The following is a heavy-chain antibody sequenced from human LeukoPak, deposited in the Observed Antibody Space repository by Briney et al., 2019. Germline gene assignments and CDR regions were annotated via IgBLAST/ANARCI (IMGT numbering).Heavy chain of an antibody. CDR3: ARAVYGGIYGSYYFDS. Sequence: SLXXSCAVSXXXXXNXXMSWXRXAXGRXLXXVXXXSGSGANTYYADSVKGRFTISRDNSKIRLYLQMNSLRGEDTAVYYCARAVYGGIYGSYYFDSWGQGTLVTVSS. V-gene: IGHV3-23*01. CDR2: XSGSGANT. J-gene: IGHJ4*02. D-gene: IGHD4/OR15-4a*01. CDR1: XXXXXNXX.